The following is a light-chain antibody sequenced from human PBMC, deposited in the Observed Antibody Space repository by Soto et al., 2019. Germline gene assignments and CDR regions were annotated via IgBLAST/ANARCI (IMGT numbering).Light chain of an antibody. CDR2: EVT. Sequence: QSALAQPASVSRSPAQSITISCARTSSDVGGYNSVSWYQQHPGKAPKLMIYEVTNRPSGVSNRFSGSKYGTTASLTISGLQAEDEADYYCSSYTSTTTRVFGGGTKVTVL. V-gene: IGLV2-14*01. CDR3: SSYTSTTTRV. CDR1: SSDVGGYNS. J-gene: IGLJ3*02.